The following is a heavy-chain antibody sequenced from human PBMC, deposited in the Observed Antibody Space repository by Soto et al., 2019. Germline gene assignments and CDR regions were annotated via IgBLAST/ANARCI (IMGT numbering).Heavy chain of an antibody. CDR2: ISGSGGST. J-gene: IGHJ4*02. CDR1: GFTFDDYA. D-gene: IGHD5-18*01. V-gene: IGHV3-23*01. Sequence: GGSLRLSCAASGFTFDDYAMHWVRQAPGKGLEWVSAISGSGGSTYYADSVKGRFTISRDNSKNTLYLQVNSLRAEDTAVYYCAKLKPDTAILLDYWGQGTLVTVSS. CDR3: AKLKPDTAILLDY.